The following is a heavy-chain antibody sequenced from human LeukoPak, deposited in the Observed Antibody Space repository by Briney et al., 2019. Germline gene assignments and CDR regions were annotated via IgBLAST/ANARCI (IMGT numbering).Heavy chain of an antibody. CDR3: ARDEPGGLHY. CDR1: GYPITTSYY. D-gene: IGHD1-14*01. J-gene: IGHJ4*02. CDR2: AHHTAGT. Sequence: SETLSLICAVSGYPITTSYYCTWVRQSPEKGLEWIGSAHHTAGTYYNPSLKSRVTISLETSRNQFSLRLSSVTAADTAVYYCARDEPGGLHYWGQGTLVTVSS. V-gene: IGHV4-38-2*02.